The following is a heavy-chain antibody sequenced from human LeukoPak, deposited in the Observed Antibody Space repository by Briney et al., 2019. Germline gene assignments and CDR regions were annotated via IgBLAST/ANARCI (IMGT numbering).Heavy chain of an antibody. J-gene: IGHJ1*01. CDR2: ISGLGDRT. V-gene: IGHV3-23*01. D-gene: IGHD2-15*01. CDR3: AQQLGYCSGGNCYFTY. CDR1: GFSFSSYA. Sequence: GGSLRLSCAASGFSFSSYAMTWARQIPGQGLEWVSSISGLGDRTYYADSVKGRFTISRDNSKDTLYLQMNSLRAEDTAVYYCAQQLGYCSGGNCYFTYWGQGTLVTVSS.